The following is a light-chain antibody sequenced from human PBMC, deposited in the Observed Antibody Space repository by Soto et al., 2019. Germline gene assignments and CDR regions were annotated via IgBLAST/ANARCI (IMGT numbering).Light chain of an antibody. V-gene: IGLV1-51*01. CDR2: DND. CDR1: SSNIGKNY. Sequence: QAVVTQPPSVSAAPGRKITISCSGGSSNIGKNYVSWYQQLPGTAPKPLIYDNDKRPSGIPDRFSGSKSGTSATLGITGLQTGDEADYYCGTWDTSLTAYVFGTGTKVTVL. CDR3: GTWDTSLTAYV. J-gene: IGLJ1*01.